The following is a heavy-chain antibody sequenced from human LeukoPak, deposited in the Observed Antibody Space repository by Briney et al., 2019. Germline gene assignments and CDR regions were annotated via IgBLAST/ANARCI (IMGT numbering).Heavy chain of an antibody. Sequence: GGSLRLSCAASGFTFSSHSMNWVRQAPGKGLEWVSSISSSSSYIYYADSVKGRFTTSRDNAKNSLYLQMNSLRAEDTAVYYCARILDPRKLIAAAPLAFDIWGQGTMVTVSS. D-gene: IGHD6-13*01. CDR2: ISSSSSYI. J-gene: IGHJ3*02. V-gene: IGHV3-21*01. CDR1: GFTFSSHS. CDR3: ARILDPRKLIAAAPLAFDI.